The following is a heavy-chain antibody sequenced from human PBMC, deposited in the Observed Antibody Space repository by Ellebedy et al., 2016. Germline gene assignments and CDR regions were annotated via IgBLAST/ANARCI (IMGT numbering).Heavy chain of an antibody. CDR2: IYPGDSDT. CDR1: GYSFTSYW. J-gene: IGHJ4*02. V-gene: IGHV5-51*01. Sequence: GESLKISXKGSGYSFTSYWIGWVRQMPGKGLEWMGIIYPGDSDTRYSPSFQGQVTISADKSISTAYLQWSSLKASDTAMYCASSLEWELLPNYWGQGTLVTVSS. D-gene: IGHD1-26*01. CDR3: ASSLEWELLPNY.